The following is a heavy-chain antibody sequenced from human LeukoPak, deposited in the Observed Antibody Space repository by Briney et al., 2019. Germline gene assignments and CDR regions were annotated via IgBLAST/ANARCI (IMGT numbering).Heavy chain of an antibody. Sequence: SVKVSCKASGGTFSSYAISWVRQAPGQGLEWMGRIIPIFGIANYAQKFQGRVTITADKSTSTAYMELSSLRSEDTAVYHCARDTDDSSGYYGNFDYWGQGTLVTVSS. CDR3: ARDTDDSSGYYGNFDY. V-gene: IGHV1-69*04. J-gene: IGHJ4*02. CDR2: IIPIFGIA. CDR1: GGTFSSYA. D-gene: IGHD3-22*01.